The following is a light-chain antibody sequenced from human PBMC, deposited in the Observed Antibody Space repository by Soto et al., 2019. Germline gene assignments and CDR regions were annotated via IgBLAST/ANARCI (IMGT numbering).Light chain of an antibody. Sequence: EIVLTQSPATLSLSPGERATLSCRASQSVSSYLAWNQQKPGQAPRLLIYDASNRATGIPARFSGSGSGTDFTLTISSLEPEDVATYYCQKYDSAPWAFGQGTKVDIK. J-gene: IGKJ1*01. V-gene: IGKV3-11*01. CDR1: QSVSSY. CDR3: QKYDSAPWA. CDR2: DAS.